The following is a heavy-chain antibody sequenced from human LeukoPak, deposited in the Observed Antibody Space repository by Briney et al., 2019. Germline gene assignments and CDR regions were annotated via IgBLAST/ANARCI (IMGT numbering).Heavy chain of an antibody. J-gene: IGHJ3*02. CDR2: IYAGDSDI. Sequence: GESLKISCQASGYSFSSYYIGWVRPMPGKGLGWMGIIYAGDSDIRYSPSFEGQVTISVDKSTTTAYLQWSSLKASDSAIYYCARLGVMVRGASDQITAFDIWGQGILVTISS. CDR3: ARLGVMVRGASDQITAFDI. D-gene: IGHD3-10*01. CDR1: GYSFSSYY. V-gene: IGHV5-51*01.